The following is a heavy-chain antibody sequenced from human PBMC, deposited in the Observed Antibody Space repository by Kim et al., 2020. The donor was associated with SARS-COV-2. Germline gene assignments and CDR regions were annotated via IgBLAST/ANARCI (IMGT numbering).Heavy chain of an antibody. CDR3: ARLEYSSSSRLFDP. V-gene: IGHV4-39*02. J-gene: IGHJ5*02. CDR1: GGSVSSSNYY. D-gene: IGHD6-6*01. Sequence: SETLSLTCTVSGGSVSSSNYYWGWIRQPPGKGLEWIGNIYYTGDTYYNPSLKSRVTISVDTSKIHFSLKLSSLTAADTAVYYCARLEYSSSSRLFDPWGQGTLVTVSS. CDR2: IYYTGDT.